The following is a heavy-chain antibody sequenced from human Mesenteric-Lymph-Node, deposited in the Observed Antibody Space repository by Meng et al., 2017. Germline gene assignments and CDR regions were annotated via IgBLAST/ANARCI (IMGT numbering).Heavy chain of an antibody. CDR2: ISHNGNT. J-gene: IGHJ2*01. V-gene: IGHV4-34*02. Sequence: QVQLAQGGAGLLKPPEALSLPCAVHGGSFSAYYWSWIRQPPGKGLEWIGEISHNGNTNHNPSLKSRLTISIDTSKNQFSLKLSSVTAADTAVYYCARKGSQFARDWYFDLWGRGTLVTVSS. D-gene: IGHD5-24*01. CDR3: ARKGSQFARDWYFDL. CDR1: GGSFSAYY.